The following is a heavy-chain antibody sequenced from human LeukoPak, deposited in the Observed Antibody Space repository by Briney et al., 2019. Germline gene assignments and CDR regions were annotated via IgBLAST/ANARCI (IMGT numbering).Heavy chain of an antibody. V-gene: IGHV3-23*01. CDR3: AKDREYSSGWYSPTFDY. Sequence: GGSLRLSCAASGFTFSSYAMSWVRQAPGKGLEWVPAISGSGGSTYYADSVKGRFTISRDNSKNTLYLQMNSLRAEDTAVYYCAKDREYSSGWYSPTFDYWGQGTLVTVSS. CDR2: ISGSGGST. CDR1: GFTFSSYA. J-gene: IGHJ4*02. D-gene: IGHD6-19*01.